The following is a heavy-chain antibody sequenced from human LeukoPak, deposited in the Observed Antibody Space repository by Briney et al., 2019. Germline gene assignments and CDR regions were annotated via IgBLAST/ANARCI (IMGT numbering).Heavy chain of an antibody. CDR3: ARDYDFWRGHRGY. J-gene: IGHJ4*02. CDR1: GFTFSSYS. D-gene: IGHD3-3*01. V-gene: IGHV3-21*01. CDR2: IRSGGSYI. Sequence: GGSLRLSCAASGFTFSSYSMNWVRQAPGKGLEWVSSIRSGGSYIYYADSVKGRFTISRDNAKNTLYLQVNSLRAEDTALYYCARDYDFWRGHRGYWGQGTLVTVSS.